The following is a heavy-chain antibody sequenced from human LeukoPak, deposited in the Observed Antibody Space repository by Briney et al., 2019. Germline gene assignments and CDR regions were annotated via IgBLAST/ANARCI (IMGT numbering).Heavy chain of an antibody. V-gene: IGHV3-7*03. CDR3: AREGSTRTYYYGMDV. CDR2: IKQDGSEK. J-gene: IGHJ6*02. D-gene: IGHD2-2*01. Sequence: GGSLRLSCAASGFTLSSYWMSWVRQAPGKGLEWVANIKQDGSEKYYVDSVKGRFTISRDNAKNSLYLQMNSLRAEDTAVYYCAREGSTRTYYYGMDVWGQGTTVTVSS. CDR1: GFTLSSYW.